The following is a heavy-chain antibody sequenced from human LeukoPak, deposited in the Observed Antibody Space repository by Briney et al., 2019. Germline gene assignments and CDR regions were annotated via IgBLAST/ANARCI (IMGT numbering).Heavy chain of an antibody. Sequence: SGGSLRLSCATSGFTFVDYVLSWVRRAPGKGLEWLCAINYNGAITDYADSVKGRFTISRDNAKNSLYLRMDSLRAEDTALYYCARDRLGPSFSVSHFDLWGQGTLVTVSS. V-gene: IGHV3-20*04. CDR1: GFTFVDYV. CDR3: ARDRLGPSFSVSHFDL. D-gene: IGHD3-3*02. J-gene: IGHJ4*02. CDR2: INYNGAIT.